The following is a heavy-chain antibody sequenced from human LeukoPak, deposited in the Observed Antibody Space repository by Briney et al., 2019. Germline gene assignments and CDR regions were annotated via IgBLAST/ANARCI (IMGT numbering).Heavy chain of an antibody. D-gene: IGHD1-1*01. CDR1: RYSFTSYW. Sequence: PGESLKISCKGSRYSFTSYWISWVRQMPGKGLEWMGRIDPSDSYTNYSPSFQGHVTISADKSISTAYLQWSSLKASDTAMYYCARYTTGDFDYWGQGTLVTVSS. CDR2: IDPSDSYT. J-gene: IGHJ4*02. V-gene: IGHV5-10-1*01. CDR3: ARYTTGDFDY.